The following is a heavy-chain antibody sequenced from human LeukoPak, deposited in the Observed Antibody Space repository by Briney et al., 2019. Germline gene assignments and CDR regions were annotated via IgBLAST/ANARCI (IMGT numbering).Heavy chain of an antibody. V-gene: IGHV3-23*01. CDR2: ISGSDGST. J-gene: IGHJ4*02. CDR1: GFTFSSYA. Sequence: PGGSLRLSCAASGFTFSSYAMSWVRQAPGKGLEWVSGISGSDGSTYYADSVKGRFTISRGKSKNTLYLQMNSLGAEDTAVYYCAKEYYYGSGTYYDYWGQGTLVTVSS. D-gene: IGHD3-10*01. CDR3: AKEYYYGSGTYYDY.